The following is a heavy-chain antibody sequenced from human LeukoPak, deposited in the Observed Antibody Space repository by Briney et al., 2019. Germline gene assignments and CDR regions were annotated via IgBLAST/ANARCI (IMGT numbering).Heavy chain of an antibody. J-gene: IGHJ4*02. V-gene: IGHV4-59*01. CDR3: ERDQDGSGGLFDY. CDR1: GGSISRYY. CDR2: IYYSGST. Sequence: SETLSLTCTVSGGSISRYYWSCIRDTPGKGLEWIGYIYYSGSTNYNPSLKSRVTISVDTSKNQFSLKLSSVTAADTAVYYCERDQDGSGGLFDYWGQGTLVTVSS. D-gene: IGHD3-10*01.